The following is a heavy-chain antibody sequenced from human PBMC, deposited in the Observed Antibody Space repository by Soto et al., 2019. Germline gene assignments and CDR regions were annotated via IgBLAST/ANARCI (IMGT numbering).Heavy chain of an antibody. D-gene: IGHD2-8*02. CDR3: AKATATGGGAFEN. V-gene: IGHV3-23*01. CDR1: GFICSDYD. J-gene: IGHJ3*02. Sequence: PGGSLRLSCAVSGFICSDYDMSWVRQAPGEGLEWVSTILVSGSTHYEDSVRGRFTITRDTSKNTVYLQMKSLTPGDTAVYYCAKATATGGGAFENYGQGTKVTVSS. CDR2: ILVSGST.